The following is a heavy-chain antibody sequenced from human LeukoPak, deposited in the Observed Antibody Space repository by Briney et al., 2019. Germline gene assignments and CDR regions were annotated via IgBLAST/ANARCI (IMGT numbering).Heavy chain of an antibody. J-gene: IGHJ3*02. V-gene: IGHV1-69*05. D-gene: IGHD3-16*01. CDR1: GGTFSSYA. Sequence: ASVKVSCKASGGTFSSYAISSLRQAPGQGLEWMGGIIPIFGTANYAQKFQGRVTITTDESTSTAYMELSSLRSEDTAVYYCATPTFANAFDIWGQGIMVTVSS. CDR3: ATPTFANAFDI. CDR2: IIPIFGTA.